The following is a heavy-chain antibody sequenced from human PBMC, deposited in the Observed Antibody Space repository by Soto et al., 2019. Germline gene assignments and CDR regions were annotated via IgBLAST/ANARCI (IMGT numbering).Heavy chain of an antibody. CDR2: ISSSSSYI. J-gene: IGHJ4*02. V-gene: IGHV3-21*01. D-gene: IGHD3-3*01. CDR1: GFTFSSYS. Sequence: ESGGGLVKPGGSLRLSCAASGFTFSSYSMNWVRQAPGKGLEWVSSISSSSSYIHYADSVKGRFTISRDNAKNSLYLQMNSLRAEDTAVYYCAREPIITIFGVVTDAFDYWGQETLVTVSS. CDR3: AREPIITIFGVVTDAFDY.